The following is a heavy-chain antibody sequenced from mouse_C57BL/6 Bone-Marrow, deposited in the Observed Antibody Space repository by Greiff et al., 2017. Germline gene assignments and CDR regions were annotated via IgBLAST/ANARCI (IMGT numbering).Heavy chain of an antibody. D-gene: IGHD1-1*01. J-gene: IGHJ2*01. CDR3: AKENNGSNLDY. Sequence: ESGPGLVKPSQSLSLTCSVTGYSITSGYYWKWIRQFPGNKLEWMGHKSYDGSNNYNPSLKNRISITRDTSKNQFFLKLNSVTTEDTATNYSAKENNGSNLDYWGQGTTLTVSS. V-gene: IGHV3-6*01. CDR2: KSYDGSN. CDR1: GYSITSGYY.